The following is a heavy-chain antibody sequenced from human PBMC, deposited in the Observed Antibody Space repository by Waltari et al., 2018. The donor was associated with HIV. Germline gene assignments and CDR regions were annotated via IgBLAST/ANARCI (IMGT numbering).Heavy chain of an antibody. CDR2: ISYDGRNK. CDR1: GFSFSSEA. Sequence: QVQLVESGGDVVQPGRSLRLSCAASGFSFSSEAMHWVRQAPGKGLEWVAVISYDGRNKFYADSVKGRFTISRDNSKNTVYVEMSSLSPEDTAVYFCARDAAPPEYWGQGTLVTVSS. J-gene: IGHJ4*02. CDR3: ARDAAPPEY. V-gene: IGHV3-30*04.